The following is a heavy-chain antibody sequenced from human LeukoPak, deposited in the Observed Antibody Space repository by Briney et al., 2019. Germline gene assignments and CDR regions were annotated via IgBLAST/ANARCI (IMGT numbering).Heavy chain of an antibody. CDR1: GFTFSSYA. V-gene: IGHV3-30*04. CDR2: ISYDGSNK. Sequence: GRSLRLSCAASGFTFSSYAMHWVRHAPGKGLEWVAVISYDGSNKNYADSLKGRFTISRDNSKNTLYLQMNSLRPEDTAIYYCARLSIQWTPEMYYFDYWGQGTLVTVSS. D-gene: IGHD5-12*01. CDR3: ARLSIQWTPEMYYFDY. J-gene: IGHJ4*02.